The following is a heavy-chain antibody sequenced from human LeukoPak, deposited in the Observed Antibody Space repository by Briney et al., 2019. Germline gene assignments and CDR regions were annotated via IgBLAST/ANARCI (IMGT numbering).Heavy chain of an antibody. CDR3: ARGGVRTAASSLGY. CDR1: GYTFSDYY. D-gene: IGHD6-13*01. CDR2: INPNSGGT. J-gene: IGHJ4*01. Sequence: ASVKVSWKASGYTFSDYYLHWVRQAPGQGLEWMGWINPNSGGTNFAQKFRGRVTMTRDTSITTAYMELTRLKSDDTAVYYCARGGVRTAASSLGYWGQGTLVTVSS. V-gene: IGHV1-2*02.